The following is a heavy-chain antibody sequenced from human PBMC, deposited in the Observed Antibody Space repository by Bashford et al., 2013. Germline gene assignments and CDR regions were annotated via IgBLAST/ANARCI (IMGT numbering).Heavy chain of an antibody. D-gene: IGHD3-10*01. CDR1: GGTFSSYA. Sequence: SVKVSCKASGGTFSSYAISWVRQAPGQGLEWMGGIIPIFGTANYAQKFQGRVTITADESTSTAYMELSSLRSEDTAVYYCARRDYYGSGRDYYYYYGMDVWGQGTTVTVSS. J-gene: IGHJ6*02. CDR3: ARRDYYGSGRDYYYYYGMDV. CDR2: IIPIFGTA. V-gene: IGHV1-69*13.